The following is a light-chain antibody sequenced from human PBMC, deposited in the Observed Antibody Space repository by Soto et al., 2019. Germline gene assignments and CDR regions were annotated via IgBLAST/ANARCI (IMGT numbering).Light chain of an antibody. CDR1: QSVSSSY. CDR2: GGS. V-gene: IGKV3-20*01. Sequence: EIVLTQSPGTLYLSPGERDTLSCRASQSVSSSYLAWYQQKPGQAPRLLIYGGSSRATGIPDRFSGSGSGTDCTLTISRLEPEDFEVYYCQQYGSSPRTFGGGTKVEIK. CDR3: QQYGSSPRT. J-gene: IGKJ4*01.